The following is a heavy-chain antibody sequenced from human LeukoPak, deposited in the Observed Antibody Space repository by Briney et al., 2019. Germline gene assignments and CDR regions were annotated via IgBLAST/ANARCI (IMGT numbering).Heavy chain of an antibody. CDR1: GGSISSGDYY. V-gene: IGHV4-30-4*01. CDR2: IYYSGST. J-gene: IGHJ6*02. D-gene: IGHD3-22*01. CDR3: ARDFRDGSGQGYYYYGMDV. Sequence: PSGTLSLTCTVSGGSISSGDYYWSWIRQPPGKGLEWIGYIYYSGSTYYNPSLKSRVTISVDTSKNQFSLKLSSVTAADTAVYYCARDFRDGSGQGYYYYGMDVWGQGTTVTVSS.